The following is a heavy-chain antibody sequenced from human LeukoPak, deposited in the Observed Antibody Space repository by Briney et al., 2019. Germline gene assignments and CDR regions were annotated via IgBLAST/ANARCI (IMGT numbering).Heavy chain of an antibody. CDR1: GFTFSYYY. J-gene: IGHJ6*03. D-gene: IGHD3-10*02. CDR3: ARDSVVRGNIGNDMDV. CDR2: ISHSGSTK. Sequence: GALRLSCAASGFTFSYYYMSWIRQAPGKGLEWVSYISHSGSTKYYADSVKGRFTISRDNAKNSLYLQMNSLRAEDTAVYYCARDSVVRGNIGNDMDVWGKGTTVTVSS. V-gene: IGHV3-11*01.